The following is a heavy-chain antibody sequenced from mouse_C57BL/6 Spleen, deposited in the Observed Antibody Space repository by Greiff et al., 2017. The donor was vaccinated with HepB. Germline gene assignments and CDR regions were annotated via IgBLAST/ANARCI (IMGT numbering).Heavy chain of an antibody. Sequence: DVMLVESGEGLVKPGGSLKLSCAASGFTFSDYGMHWVRQAPEKGLEWVAYISSGSSTIYYADTVKGRFTISRDNAKNTLFLQMTSLRSEDTAMYYCARGGYCDYWGQGTTLTVSS. CDR3: ARGGYCDY. CDR1: GFTFSDYG. D-gene: IGHD1-1*02. CDR2: ISSGSSTI. V-gene: IGHV5-17*01. J-gene: IGHJ2*01.